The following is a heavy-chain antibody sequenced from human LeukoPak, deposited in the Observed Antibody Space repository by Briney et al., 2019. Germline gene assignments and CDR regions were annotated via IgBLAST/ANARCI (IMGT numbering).Heavy chain of an antibody. CDR2: LSGSGGST. D-gene: IGHD1-1*01. CDR1: GFTFSTYA. CDR3: AKERTSVGYFDY. J-gene: IGHJ4*02. V-gene: IGHV3-23*01. Sequence: GGSLRLSCAASGFTFSTYAMSWVRQAPGKGLEWVSALSGSGGSTYYADSVKGRFTISRDNSKNTLYLQMNSLRAEDTAVYYCAKERTSVGYFDYWGQGTLVTVSS.